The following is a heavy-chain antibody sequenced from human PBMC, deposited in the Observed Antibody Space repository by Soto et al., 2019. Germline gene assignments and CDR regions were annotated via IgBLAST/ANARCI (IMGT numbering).Heavy chain of an antibody. CDR3: AKGQRMIVRAFFDY. J-gene: IGHJ4*02. CDR2: IGRNSGAL. V-gene: IGHV3-9*01. CDR1: GFTFDGVA. D-gene: IGHD2-21*01. Sequence: EVQLVESGGGLVQPGRSLRLSCAASGFTFDGVAMHWVRQVPGRGLEWVSSIGRNSGALAYADSVKGRFSISRDDARKTVYLQMSSLRPEDTALYFCAKGQRMIVRAFFDYWGQGTLVSVSS.